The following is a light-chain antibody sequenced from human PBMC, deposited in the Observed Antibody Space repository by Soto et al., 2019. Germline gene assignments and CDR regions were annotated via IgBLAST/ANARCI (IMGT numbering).Light chain of an antibody. Sequence: DIQMTQSPSSLSASVGDRVTITCRASQGISNYLAWYQQKPGKVPKLLIYAASTLQSGVPSRFSGSGSGTDFPLTISSLQPEDVATYYCKKYNSAPRGFTFGPGTKVDIK. CDR2: AAS. J-gene: IGKJ3*01. V-gene: IGKV1-27*01. CDR1: QGISNY. CDR3: KKYNSAPRGFT.